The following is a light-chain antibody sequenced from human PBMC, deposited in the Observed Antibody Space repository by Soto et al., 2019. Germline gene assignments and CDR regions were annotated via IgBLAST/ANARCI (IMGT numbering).Light chain of an antibody. CDR1: QRVLYSSNNKNY. CDR3: QQYYRTPLT. J-gene: IGKJ4*01. CDR2: WAS. V-gene: IGKV4-1*01. Sequence: DIVMTQSPDSLAVSLGERATINCKSSQRVLYSSNNKNYLAWYQQKPGQPPKLLIYWASTRESGVPDRCSGRGSGTDFTLTISSLQAEDVAVYYCQQYYRTPLTFGGGTKVEIK.